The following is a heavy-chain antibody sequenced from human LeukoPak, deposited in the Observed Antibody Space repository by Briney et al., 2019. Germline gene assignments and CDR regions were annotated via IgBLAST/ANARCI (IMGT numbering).Heavy chain of an antibody. CDR3: ARHSIAAAGIRRSWFDP. V-gene: IGHV4-39*01. Sequence: SETLSLTCTVSGGSISRSSYYWGWIRQPPGKGLEWIGSIYYSGSTYYNPSLKSRVTISVDTSKNQFSLKLSSVTAADTAVYYCARHSIAAAGIRRSWFDPWGQGTLVTSPQ. D-gene: IGHD6-13*01. J-gene: IGHJ5*02. CDR1: GGSISRSSYY. CDR2: IYYSGST.